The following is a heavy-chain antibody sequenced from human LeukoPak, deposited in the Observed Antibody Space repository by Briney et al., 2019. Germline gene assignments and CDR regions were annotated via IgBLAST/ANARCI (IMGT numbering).Heavy chain of an antibody. Sequence: GGSLRLSCAASGFTFSSFGMHWVRRAPGKGLEWVAVMGDSGSDKYYADSVKGRFTISRDTSRNMLYLQMNSLRAEDTALFYCARASYYYDSSGGYAFDIWGQGTMVTVSS. V-gene: IGHV3-33*01. CDR3: ARASYYYDSSGGYAFDI. CDR1: GFTFSSFG. D-gene: IGHD3-22*01. J-gene: IGHJ3*02. CDR2: MGDSGSDK.